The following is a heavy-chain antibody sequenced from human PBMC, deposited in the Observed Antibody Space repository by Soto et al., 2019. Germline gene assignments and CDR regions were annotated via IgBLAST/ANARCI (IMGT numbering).Heavy chain of an antibody. D-gene: IGHD3-16*01. Sequence: EVQLLESGGGLVQPGGSLRLSCAASGFTFNKYDMSWVRQAPGKGLEWVSSITGGGTNSDYADSVKGRLTISRDNSKTTLYLQMNSLRAEDTAIYYCARKGFVGDKSHDAFDIWGQGTMVTVSP. CDR2: ITGGGTNS. CDR3: ARKGFVGDKSHDAFDI. V-gene: IGHV3-23*01. J-gene: IGHJ3*02. CDR1: GFTFNKYD.